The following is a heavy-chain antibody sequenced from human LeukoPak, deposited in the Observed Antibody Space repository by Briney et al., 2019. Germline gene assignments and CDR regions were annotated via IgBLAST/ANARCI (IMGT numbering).Heavy chain of an antibody. CDR3: ARAGQGYCTSAGCFLSLDY. D-gene: IGHD2-2*01. Sequence: PSQILSLTCTVSGGSISSGGYYWSWIRQPPGKGLEWIGYIYHSGSTYYNPSLKSRVTISVDRSKNQFSLKLSSVTAADTAVYYCARAGQGYCTSAGCFLSLDYWGQGTLVTVSS. V-gene: IGHV4-30-2*01. CDR2: IYHSGST. J-gene: IGHJ4*02. CDR1: GGSISSGGYY.